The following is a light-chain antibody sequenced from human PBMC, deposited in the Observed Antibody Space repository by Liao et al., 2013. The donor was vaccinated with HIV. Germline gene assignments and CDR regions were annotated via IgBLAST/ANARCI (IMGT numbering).Light chain of an antibody. CDR1: KLGNKY. Sequence: SYELTQTPSVSVSPGQTARIACSGDKLGNKYASWYQQRPGQSPVLVLYQDSKRPSGIPERFSGSNSGNTATLTISGTQAMDEADYYCQAWDSSTAVFGGGTKLTVL. CDR2: QDS. CDR3: QAWDSSTAV. V-gene: IGLV3-1*01. J-gene: IGLJ2*01.